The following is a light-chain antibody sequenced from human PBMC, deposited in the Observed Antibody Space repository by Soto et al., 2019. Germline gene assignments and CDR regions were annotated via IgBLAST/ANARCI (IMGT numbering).Light chain of an antibody. J-gene: IGLJ1*01. CDR2: DVN. Sequence: QSVLTQPRSVSGSPGQSVTISCTGTSSDVGGYNYVSWFQQHPGKAPKLMIYDVNQRPSGVPDRFSNSKSGNTASLTISGLQAEDEAHYYCCSYAGSYTWLFGTGTKLTVL. V-gene: IGLV2-11*01. CDR1: SSDVGGYNY. CDR3: CSYAGSYTWL.